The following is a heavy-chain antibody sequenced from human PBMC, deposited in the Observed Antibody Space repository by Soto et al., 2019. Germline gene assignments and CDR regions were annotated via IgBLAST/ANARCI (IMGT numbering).Heavy chain of an antibody. CDR1: GFTFSSYW. D-gene: IGHD5-18*01. CDR3: ARSGVGYSYAYGMDV. J-gene: IGHJ6*02. Sequence: EVQLVESGGGLVQPGGSLRLSCAASGFTFSSYWMSWVRQAPGKGLEWVANIKQDGSEKYYVDSVKGRFTISRDNAKNSLYLQMNNLRAEDTAVYYCARSGVGYSYAYGMDVWGQGTTVTVSS. CDR2: IKQDGSEK. V-gene: IGHV3-7*03.